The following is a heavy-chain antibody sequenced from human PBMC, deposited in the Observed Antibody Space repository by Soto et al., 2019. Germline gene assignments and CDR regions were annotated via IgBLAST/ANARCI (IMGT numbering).Heavy chain of an antibody. Sequence: ESVGGVVRPGKSLRLSCEASGFNFTYNAMHWVRQAPGKGLEWVAVISFNGRKKFYARSVKGRFTISRDNSKNTLYLQINNLRPGDTAVYYCARDWLRRDDILTPSWNFNLWGQGTLVTAS. D-gene: IGHD3-9*01. CDR3: ARDWLRRDDILTPSWNFNL. V-gene: IGHV3-30*04. J-gene: IGHJ2*01. CDR2: ISFNGRKK. CDR1: GFNFTYNA.